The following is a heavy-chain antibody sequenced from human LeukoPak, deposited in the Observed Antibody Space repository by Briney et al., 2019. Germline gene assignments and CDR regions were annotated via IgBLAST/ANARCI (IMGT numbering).Heavy chain of an antibody. CDR1: GFTFSNAW. J-gene: IGHJ2*01. CDR2: IKSKTDGGTT. CDR3: TTESPAVPWLYWYFDL. D-gene: IGHD6-19*01. V-gene: IGHV3-15*01. Sequence: PGGSLRLSCAASGFTFSNAWMSWVRQAPGKGLEWVGRIKSKTDGGTTDYAAPVKGRFTISRDDSKNTLYLQMNSLKTEDTAVYYCTTESPAVPWLYWYFDLWGRGTLVTVSS.